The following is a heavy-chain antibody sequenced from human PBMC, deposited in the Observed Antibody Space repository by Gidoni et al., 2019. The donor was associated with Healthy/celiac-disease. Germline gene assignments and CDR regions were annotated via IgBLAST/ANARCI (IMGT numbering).Heavy chain of an antibody. D-gene: IGHD2-8*01. CDR3: AKDADYCTNGVCYLRAYYYYGMDV. V-gene: IGHV3-30*18. Sequence: QVQLVESGGGVVQPGRSRRLSCAAAGFTFVSYGLHWVRQAPGKGLEWVAVISYDGSNKYYADSVKGRFTISRDNSKNTLYLQMNSLRAEDTAVYYCAKDADYCTNGVCYLRAYYYYGMDVWGQGTTVTVSS. CDR2: ISYDGSNK. CDR1: GFTFVSYG. J-gene: IGHJ6*02.